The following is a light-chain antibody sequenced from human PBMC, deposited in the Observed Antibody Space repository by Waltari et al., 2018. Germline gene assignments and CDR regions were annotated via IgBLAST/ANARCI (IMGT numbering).Light chain of an antibody. CDR1: QSVGSH. CDR2: GAS. V-gene: IGKV3-15*01. CDR3: QHYNEQPLT. J-gene: IGKJ4*01. Sequence: EIVLTQSPSTLSVSPGEGVTLPCRASQSVGSHLAWYQQKPGQAPRLLIFGASTRAAGIPARFGGSGSGTEFALTISSLQSEDSAVYFCQHYNEQPLTFGGGTKVEIK.